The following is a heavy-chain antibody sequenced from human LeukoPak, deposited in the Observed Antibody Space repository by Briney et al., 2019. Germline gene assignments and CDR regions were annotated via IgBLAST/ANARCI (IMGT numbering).Heavy chain of an antibody. CDR2: IWYDGSNK. CDR1: GFTFSSYG. D-gene: IGHD4-23*01. J-gene: IGHJ4*02. Sequence: PGGSLRLSCAASGFTFSSYGMHWVRQAPGKGLEWVAVIWYDGSNKYYADSVKGRFTISRDNSKNTLYLQMNSLRAEDTAVYYCARGSDYGGNSVDYWGQGTLVTVSS. V-gene: IGHV3-33*01. CDR3: ARGSDYGGNSVDY.